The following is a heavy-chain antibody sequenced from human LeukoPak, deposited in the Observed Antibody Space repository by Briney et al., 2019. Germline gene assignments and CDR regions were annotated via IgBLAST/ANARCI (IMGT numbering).Heavy chain of an antibody. Sequence: GGSLRLSCAASGFTFSSYAMSWVRQAPGKGLEWVSSISGSDGTTYYADSVKGRFTISRDNAKNSLYLQMNSLRAEDTAVYYCASVRGYCGGDCYHVWGQGTLVTVSS. CDR2: ISGSDGTT. J-gene: IGHJ4*02. D-gene: IGHD2-21*02. V-gene: IGHV3-23*01. CDR1: GFTFSSYA. CDR3: ASVRGYCGGDCYHV.